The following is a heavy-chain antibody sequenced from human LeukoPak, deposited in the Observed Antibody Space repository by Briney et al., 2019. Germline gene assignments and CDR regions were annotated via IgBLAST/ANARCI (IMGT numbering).Heavy chain of an antibody. CDR2: IKQDGSEK. J-gene: IGHJ3*02. D-gene: IGHD1-26*01. Sequence: EPGGSLRLSCAASGFTFSSYAMHWVRQAPGKGLEWVANIKQDGSEKYYVDSVKGRFTISRDNAKNSLYLQMNSLRAEDTAVYYCARESERNAFDIWGQGTMVTVSS. CDR3: ARESERNAFDI. V-gene: IGHV3-7*03. CDR1: GFTFSSYA.